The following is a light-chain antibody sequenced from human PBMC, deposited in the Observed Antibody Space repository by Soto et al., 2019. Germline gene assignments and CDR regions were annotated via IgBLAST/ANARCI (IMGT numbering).Light chain of an antibody. V-gene: IGKV3-15*01. Sequence: IWMSQYPESVDDYKGVDPAVCRITSQSVSSNLAWYQQKPGQAPRLLIYGASTRATGIPARFSVSVFGPEITHAIGLLYPEDCGASLCLFYYKSPGWKFVQGIKVDI. CDR2: GAS. CDR3: LFYYKSPGWK. CDR1: QSVSSN. J-gene: IGKJ1*01.